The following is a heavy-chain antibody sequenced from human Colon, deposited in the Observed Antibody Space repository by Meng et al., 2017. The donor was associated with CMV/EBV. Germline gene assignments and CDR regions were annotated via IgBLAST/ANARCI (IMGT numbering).Heavy chain of an antibody. V-gene: IGHV3-30*02. CDR3: ARDTTAPQLYSDALDI. Sequence: GGSLRLSCAASGFTFSRYGMHWVRQAPGKGLEWVAFVRYDDTNKYYAVSVKGRFSASRDNSKSTLYLQMNSLRSEDTALYYCARDTTAPQLYSDALDIWGQGTMVTVSS. D-gene: IGHD2-8*01. J-gene: IGHJ3*02. CDR2: VRYDDTNK. CDR1: GFTFSRYG.